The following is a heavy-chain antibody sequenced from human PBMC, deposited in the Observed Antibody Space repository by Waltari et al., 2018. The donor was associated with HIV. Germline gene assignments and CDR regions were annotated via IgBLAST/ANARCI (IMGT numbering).Heavy chain of an antibody. V-gene: IGHV5-51*01. CDR3: AKATATLAFDY. CDR2: IFPSDSET. Sequence: KPGESLKISCKGSGYSFTSYWIGWVRQMPGKGLEWMGTIFPSDSETRHSPSFQGQVTISADKSINTAYLQWNSLKASDTAMYYCAKATATLAFDYWGQGTLVTVSS. J-gene: IGHJ4*02. CDR1: GYSFTSYW. D-gene: IGHD2-15*01.